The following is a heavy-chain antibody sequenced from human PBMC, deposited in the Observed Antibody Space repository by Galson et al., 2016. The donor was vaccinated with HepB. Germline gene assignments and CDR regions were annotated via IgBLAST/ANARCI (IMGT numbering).Heavy chain of an antibody. J-gene: IGHJ2*01. V-gene: IGHV4-4*02. CDR1: GGSISSNDW. D-gene: IGHD7-27*01. Sequence: SETLSLTCAVSGGSISSNDWWNWVRQPTGKGLEWIGEIVHSGTTMYNPSLKSRVTISMDKSNNQFSLKLTSVTAADTAVYYCARDKLRTLGGTPYWSFDLWGRGTLVTVSS. CDR3: ARDKLRTLGGTPYWSFDL. CDR2: IVHSGTT.